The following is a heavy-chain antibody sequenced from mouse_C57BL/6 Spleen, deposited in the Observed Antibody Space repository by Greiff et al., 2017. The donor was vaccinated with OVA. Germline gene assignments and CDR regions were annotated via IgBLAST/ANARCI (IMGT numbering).Heavy chain of an antibody. D-gene: IGHD2-12*01. CDR3: VRHGHDGFAY. Sequence: EVQVVESGGGLVQPKGSLKLSCAASGFSFNTYAMNWVRQAPGKGLEWVARIRSKSNNYATYYADSVKDRFTISRDDSESMLYLQMNNLKTEDTAMYYCVRHGHDGFAYWGQGTLVTVSA. V-gene: IGHV10-1*01. CDR2: IRSKSNNYAT. CDR1: GFSFNTYA. J-gene: IGHJ3*01.